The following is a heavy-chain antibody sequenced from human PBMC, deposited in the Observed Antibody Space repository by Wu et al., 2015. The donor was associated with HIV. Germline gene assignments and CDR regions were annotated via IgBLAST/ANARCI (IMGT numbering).Heavy chain of an antibody. D-gene: IGHD3-10*01. CDR2: INPNSGGT. CDR1: GYTFTGYY. Sequence: QVQLVQSGAEVKKPGASVKVSCKASGYTFTGYYMHWVRQAPGQGLEWMGWINPNSGGTNYAQKFQGRVTMTRDTSISTAYMELSRLRSDDTAVYYCARDSGFGEWATWGPGERVVHRSPEGVARPDP. V-gene: IGHV1-2*02. CDR3: ARDSGFGEWATWGPGERVVHRSPEGVARPDP. J-gene: IGHJ5*02.